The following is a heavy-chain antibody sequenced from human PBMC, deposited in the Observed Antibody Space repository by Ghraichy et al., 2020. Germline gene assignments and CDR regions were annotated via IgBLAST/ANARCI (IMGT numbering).Heavy chain of an antibody. CDR2: IKQDGSEG. CDR3: VGGTGWLFDY. V-gene: IGHV3-7*01. D-gene: IGHD6-19*01. CDR1: GFTFSSFW. Sequence: GGSLRLSCAASGFTFSSFWINWVRQAPGKGLEWVANIKQDGSEGSYVDSVKGRFTISRDNAKNSLHLQMNSLRVEDTAVYYCVGGTGWLFDYWGQGTLVTVSS. J-gene: IGHJ4*02.